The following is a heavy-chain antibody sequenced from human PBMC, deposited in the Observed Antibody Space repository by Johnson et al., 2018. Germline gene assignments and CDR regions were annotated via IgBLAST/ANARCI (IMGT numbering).Heavy chain of an antibody. D-gene: IGHD5-24*01. CDR1: GFTFSDYA. J-gene: IGHJ3*02. V-gene: IGHV3-30*18. CDR2: ISFDGVNQ. CDR3: TKVQPPPTILSPDALCI. Sequence: QVQLVQSGGGVVQPGRSLRLSCAASGFTFSDYAMHWVRLAPGKGLEWVAVISFDGVNQYYADSVKGRFTISRDNSKNTLFLQMTSLRADEMAVYYCTKVQPPPTILSPDALCIWGQGPMVT.